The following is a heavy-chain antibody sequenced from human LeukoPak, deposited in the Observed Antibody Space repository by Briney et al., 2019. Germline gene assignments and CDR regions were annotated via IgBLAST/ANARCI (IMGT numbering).Heavy chain of an antibody. V-gene: IGHV1-69*13. CDR1: GGTFSSYA. D-gene: IGHD2-21*02. CDR2: IIPIFGTA. J-gene: IGHJ4*02. CDR3: ARTGYCGGDCYDDY. Sequence: ASVKVSCKASGGTFSSYAISWVRQAPGQGLEWMGGIIPIFGTANYAQKFQGRVTITADESTSTAYMELSSLRSEDTAVYYCARTGYCGGDCYDDYWGQGTLVTVSS.